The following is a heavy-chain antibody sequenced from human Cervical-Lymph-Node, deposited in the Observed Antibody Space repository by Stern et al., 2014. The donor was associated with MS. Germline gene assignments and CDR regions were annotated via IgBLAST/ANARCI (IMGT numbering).Heavy chain of an antibody. D-gene: IGHD3-10*01. V-gene: IGHV1-2*02. CDR3: ARDGRSSYGSGSYYSSGY. J-gene: IGHJ4*02. Sequence: VQLVESGAEVKKPGASVKVSCKASGYSFTGYFLHWVRQAPGQGLEWMGWINPNSGDPNYAQKFHGRVTMTRDSSSSTAYMELSSLRSDDTAVYYCARDGRSSYGSGSYYSSGYWGQGTLVTVSS. CDR2: INPNSGDP. CDR1: GYSFTGYF.